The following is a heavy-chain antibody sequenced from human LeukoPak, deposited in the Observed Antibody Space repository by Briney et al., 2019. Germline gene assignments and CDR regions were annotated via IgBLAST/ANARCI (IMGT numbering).Heavy chain of an antibody. D-gene: IGHD6-19*01. V-gene: IGHV4-39*01. CDR1: GGSISSSSYY. Sequence: KPSETLSLTCTVSGGSISSSSYYWGWIRQPPGKGLEWIGSIYYSGSTYYNPSLKSRVTISVDTSKNQFSLKLSSVTAADTAVYYCARTLSSGWYPFDYWGQGTLVTVSS. CDR3: ARTLSSGWYPFDY. CDR2: IYYSGST. J-gene: IGHJ4*02.